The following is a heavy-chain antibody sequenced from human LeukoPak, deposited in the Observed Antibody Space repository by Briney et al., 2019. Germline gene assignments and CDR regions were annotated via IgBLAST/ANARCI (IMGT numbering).Heavy chain of an antibody. Sequence: PSETLSLTCTVSGYSISSGYYWGWIRQPPGKGLEWIGSIYHSGSTNYNPSLERRVTISVDTSKNQFSLKLSSVTAADTAVYYCARDAPYIVVVPAALYCSGGSCYSWSDSTARTDYWGQGTLVTVS. CDR3: ARDAPYIVVVPAALYCSGGSCYSWSDSTARTDY. CDR2: IYHSGST. D-gene: IGHD2-15*01. CDR1: GYSISSGYY. J-gene: IGHJ4*02. V-gene: IGHV4-38-2*02.